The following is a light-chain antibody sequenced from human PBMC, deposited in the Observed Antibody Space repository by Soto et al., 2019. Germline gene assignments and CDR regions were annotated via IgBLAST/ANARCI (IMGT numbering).Light chain of an antibody. CDR1: QSISSY. CDR2: SGS. CDR3: QQTYNTVWT. J-gene: IGKJ1*01. Sequence: DIQMTQSPSSLSASVGDRVIITCRASQSISSYVNWYQQNPGRAPKLLIYSGSTLHTGVPSRFSGSGSGTDFTLTISSLRPEDFATYYCQQTYNTVWTFGQGTKVEIK. V-gene: IGKV1-39*01.